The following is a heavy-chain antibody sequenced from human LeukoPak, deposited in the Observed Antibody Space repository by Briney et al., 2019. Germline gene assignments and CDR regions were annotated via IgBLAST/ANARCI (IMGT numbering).Heavy chain of an antibody. CDR2: IYHSGST. V-gene: IGHV4-30-2*01. CDR3: ARAPGYSSSWYYFDY. D-gene: IGHD6-13*01. Sequence: PSETLSLTCTVSGGSINGYSWSWIRQPPGKGGEGIGYIYHSGSTYYNPSLKSRVTISVDRSKNQFSLKLSSVTAADTAVYYCARAPGYSSSWYYFDYWGQGTLVTVSS. CDR1: GGSINGYS. J-gene: IGHJ4*02.